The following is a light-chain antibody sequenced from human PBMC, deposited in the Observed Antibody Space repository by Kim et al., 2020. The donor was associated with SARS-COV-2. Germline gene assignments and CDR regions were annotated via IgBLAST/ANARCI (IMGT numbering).Light chain of an antibody. CDR1: QDISSY. CDR3: QQLNSYPLT. Sequence: AAVGDRLTITCRASQDISSYLAWYQQKPGKAPTLLIYAASTLQSGVPSRFCGSGSGTDFTLTISSLQPEDFATYYCQQLNSYPLTFGGGTKVDIK. CDR2: AAS. V-gene: IGKV1-9*01. J-gene: IGKJ4*01.